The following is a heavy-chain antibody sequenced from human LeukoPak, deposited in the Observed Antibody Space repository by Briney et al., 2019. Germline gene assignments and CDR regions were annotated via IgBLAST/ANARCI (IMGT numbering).Heavy chain of an antibody. D-gene: IGHD6-13*01. V-gene: IGHV3-23*01. CDR2: ISGSGGST. CDR1: GFTSSSYD. Sequence: GGSLRLSCAASGFTSSSYDMSWVRQAPGKGLEWVSAISGSGGSTYYADSVKGRFTISRDNSKNTLYLQMNSLRAEDTAVYYCANGFHWGGIGYSSSWSPFDYWGQGTLVTVSS. CDR3: ANGFHWGGIGYSSSWSPFDY. J-gene: IGHJ4*02.